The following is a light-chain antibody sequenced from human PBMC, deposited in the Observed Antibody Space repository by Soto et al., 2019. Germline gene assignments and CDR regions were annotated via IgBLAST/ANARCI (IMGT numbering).Light chain of an antibody. Sequence: QSALTQPASVSGSPGQSITISCTGTISDVGDYNSVSWYQQHPGKAPKLMIYEVTNRPSGVSNRFSGSKSGNTASLTISGLQAEDEADYYCSSYTSSSTVVFGGGTKLTVL. CDR1: ISDVGDYNS. CDR3: SSYTSSSTVV. CDR2: EVT. V-gene: IGLV2-14*01. J-gene: IGLJ2*01.